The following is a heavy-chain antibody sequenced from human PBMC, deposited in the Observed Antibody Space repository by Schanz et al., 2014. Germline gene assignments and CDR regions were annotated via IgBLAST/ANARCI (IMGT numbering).Heavy chain of an antibody. V-gene: IGHV3-23*04. CDR2: ISGSGAST. CDR3: AKGRFGELSAFDI. J-gene: IGHJ3*02. CDR1: GFTFSSYS. Sequence: EVQLAESGGGLVQPGGSLRLSCAASGFTFSSYSMNWVRQAPGKGLEWVSGISGSGASTYYAESVKGRFTISRDNSKNTLFLQMNSLRVEDTAVYYCAKGRFGELSAFDIWGQGTMVTVSS. D-gene: IGHD3-10*01.